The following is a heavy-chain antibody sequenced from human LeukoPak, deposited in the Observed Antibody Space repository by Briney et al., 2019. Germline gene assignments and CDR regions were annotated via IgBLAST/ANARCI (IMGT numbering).Heavy chain of an antibody. J-gene: IGHJ4*02. CDR2: MYNRGST. V-gene: IGHV4-59*01. Sequence: KPSETLSLTCTVSGGSISSYYWSWIRQSPGKELEWIGYMYNRGSTIYNPSLKSRVTISTDTSKNQFSLRLTSVTAADTAVYYCARAEKAVTGTLDYWGQGTLIAVSS. CDR1: GGSISSYY. CDR3: ARAEKAVTGTLDY. D-gene: IGHD6-19*01.